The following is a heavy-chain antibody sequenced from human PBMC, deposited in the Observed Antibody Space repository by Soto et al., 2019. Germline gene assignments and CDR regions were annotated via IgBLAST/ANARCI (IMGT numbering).Heavy chain of an antibody. Sequence: QVQLVQSGAEVQKPGASVRVSCKPSGYTFSDYGISWVRQAPGQGLEWMGWVNIYRGTTNYAQKFQGRVTMTTDTSTTTPYLALTSLTSDDPAVYYCARERGGYRYGDSWGQGTLVTVSS. D-gene: IGHD5-18*01. V-gene: IGHV1-18*01. CDR3: ARERGGYRYGDS. CDR2: VNIYRGTT. CDR1: GYTFSDYG. J-gene: IGHJ4*02.